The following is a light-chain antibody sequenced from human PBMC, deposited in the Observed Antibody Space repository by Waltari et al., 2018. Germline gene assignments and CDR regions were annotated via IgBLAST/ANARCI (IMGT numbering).Light chain of an antibody. V-gene: IGLV1-40*01. CDR3: QSYDTGLSGV. CDR2: GIS. Sequence: QSVLTQPPSVSGAPGPRVTISCTGRGPNIRAGYDVHWYQQLPRAAPKMLMYGISTRAVGVPDRCFGSTSGTSASLAITALQAEEEADYYCQSYDTGLSGVFGGGTKLTVL. CDR1: GPNIRAGYD. J-gene: IGLJ3*02.